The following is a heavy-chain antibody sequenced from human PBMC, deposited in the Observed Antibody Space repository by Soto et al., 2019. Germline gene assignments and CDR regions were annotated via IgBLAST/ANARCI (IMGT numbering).Heavy chain of an antibody. J-gene: IGHJ5*02. D-gene: IGHD2-15*01. CDR2: IRHDGGQQ. CDR3: AREGCSACQGENWFDP. V-gene: IGHV3-7*01. CDR1: GFTFNSYW. Sequence: EVQLVEPGGGLVQPGESLRLPGAASGFTFNSYWMSWVGQAPGKGLEGVANIRHDGGQQHYADSVKGRFTISRDNGKSSLYLQMNSLRAEDTALYYCAREGCSACQGENWFDPWGQGTLVTVSS.